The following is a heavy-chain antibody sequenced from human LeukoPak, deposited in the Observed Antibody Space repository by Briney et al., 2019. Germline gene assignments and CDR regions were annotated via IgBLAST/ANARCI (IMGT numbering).Heavy chain of an antibody. V-gene: IGHV1-2*02. D-gene: IGHD3-10*01. CDR1: GYTFTGYY. Sequence: GASVKVSCKASGYTFTGYYMHWVRQAPGQGVERMGWINPNNGGTNYAQKFQGRVTMTRDTSISIVYMELSSLRSDDTAVYYCARDSGERGSGSYLIAYWGQGTLVTVSS. CDR3: ARDSGERGSGSYLIAY. CDR2: INPNNGGT. J-gene: IGHJ4*02.